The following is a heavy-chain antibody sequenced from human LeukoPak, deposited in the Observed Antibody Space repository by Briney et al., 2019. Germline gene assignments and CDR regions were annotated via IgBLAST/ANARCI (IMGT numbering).Heavy chain of an antibody. D-gene: IGHD3-22*01. CDR3: ARAQDSSCYDAFDI. CDR2: IIPILGIA. V-gene: IGHV1-69*02. CDR1: GGTFSSYT. J-gene: IGHJ3*02. Sequence: SVKVSCKASGGTFSSYTISWVRQAPGQGLEWMGRIIPILGIANYAQKFQGRVTITADKSTSTAYMELSSLRSEDTAVYYCARAQDSSCYDAFDIWGQGTMVTVSS.